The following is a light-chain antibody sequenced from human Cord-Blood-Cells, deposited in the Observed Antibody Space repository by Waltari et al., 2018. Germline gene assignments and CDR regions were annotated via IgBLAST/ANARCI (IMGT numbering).Light chain of an antibody. CDR1: SSDVGRSNL. Sequence: QSALTQPASVSGSPGQSITISCTGTSSDVGRSNLVSWYQQHPGKAPKLLIYEGSKRPSGVSKRFSGSKSGNTASLTISGLQAEDEADYYCCSYAGSSTWVFGGVTKLTVL. J-gene: IGLJ3*02. CDR3: CSYAGSSTWV. V-gene: IGLV2-23*01. CDR2: EGS.